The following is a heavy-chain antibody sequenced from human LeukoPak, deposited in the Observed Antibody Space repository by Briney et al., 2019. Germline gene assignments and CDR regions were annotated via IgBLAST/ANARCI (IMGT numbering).Heavy chain of an antibody. CDR3: ARDHPLYYGSGSSYFDY. V-gene: IGHV3-7*01. CDR2: IKQDGSEK. D-gene: IGHD3-10*01. J-gene: IGHJ4*02. Sequence: GGSLRLSCAASGFTFSSYWMSWVRQAPGKGLEWVANIKQDGSEKYYVDSVKGRFTISRDNAKNSLYLQMNSLRAEDTAVYYCARDHPLYYGSGSSYFDYWGQGTLVTVSS. CDR1: GFTFSSYW.